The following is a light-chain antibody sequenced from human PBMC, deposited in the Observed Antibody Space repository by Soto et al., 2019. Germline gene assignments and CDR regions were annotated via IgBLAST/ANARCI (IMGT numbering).Light chain of an antibody. CDR2: STS. V-gene: IGLV7-43*01. CDR3: LLYYGGAVV. Sequence: QTVVTQEPSLTVSPGGTVTLNCASSTGAVTSGYYPNWFQQKPGQAPRALICSTSNKHSWTPARFSGSLLGGKAALTLSGVQPEDEAEYYCLLYYGGAVVFGGGTKLTVL. J-gene: IGLJ2*01. CDR1: TGAVTSGYY.